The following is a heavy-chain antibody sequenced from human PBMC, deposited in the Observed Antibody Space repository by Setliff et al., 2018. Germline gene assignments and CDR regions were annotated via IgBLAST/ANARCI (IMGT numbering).Heavy chain of an antibody. CDR2: IYYSGST. V-gene: IGHV4-30-4*08. D-gene: IGHD6-13*01. Sequence: PSETLSLTCTVSGGSISSGDYYWSWIRQPPGKGLEWIGNIYYSGSTYYNPSLKSRVTISVDTSKNQFSLKLSSVTAADTAVYYCARHRAGHIAALDYWGQGTLVTVSS. CDR3: ARHRAGHIAALDY. CDR1: GGSISSGDYY. J-gene: IGHJ4*02.